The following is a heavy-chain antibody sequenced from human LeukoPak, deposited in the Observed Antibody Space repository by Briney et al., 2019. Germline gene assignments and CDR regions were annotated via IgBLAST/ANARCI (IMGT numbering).Heavy chain of an antibody. CDR1: RFTFSNYA. CDR3: ARRWGIAVAGAFDY. D-gene: IGHD6-19*01. J-gene: IGHJ4*02. CDR2: IIGSGDST. Sequence: GRSLTLSCAASRFTFSNYAMRWVRQAPGKGREWVSGIIGSGDSTYYADSVKGRFTISTDNSKNTLYLKMNSLRAEDTAVYYCARRWGIAVAGAFDYWGQGTLVTVSS. V-gene: IGHV3-23*01.